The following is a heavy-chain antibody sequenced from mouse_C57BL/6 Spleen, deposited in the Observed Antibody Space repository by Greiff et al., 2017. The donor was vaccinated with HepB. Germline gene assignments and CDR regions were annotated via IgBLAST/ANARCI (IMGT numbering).Heavy chain of an antibody. CDR2: IDPSDSYT. Sequence: QVQLQQPGAELVKPGASVKLSCKASGYTFTSYWMQWVKQRPGQGLEWIGEIDPSDSYTNYNQKFKGKATLTVDTSSSTAYMQLSSLTSEDSAVYYCARSGSNLSYFDYWGQGTTLTVSS. CDR3: ARSGSNLSYFDY. J-gene: IGHJ2*01. CDR1: GYTFTSYW. D-gene: IGHD1-1*01. V-gene: IGHV1-50*01.